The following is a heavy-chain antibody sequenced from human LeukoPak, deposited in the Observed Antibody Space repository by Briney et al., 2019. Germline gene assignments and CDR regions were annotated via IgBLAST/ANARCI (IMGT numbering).Heavy chain of an antibody. CDR1: GFVFTIYT. D-gene: IGHD1-26*01. Sequence: GGSLRLSCSASGFVFTIYTMYWVRQAPGKGPEYVSTISGSGNGFSIYYADSVKGRFTISRNDSKSILYLQMNGLRSEDTAVYYCVKDFGRIRGTPDSWGQGTLVTVSS. CDR3: VKDFGRIRGTPDS. V-gene: IGHV3-64D*06. CDR2: ISGSGNGFSI. J-gene: IGHJ4*02.